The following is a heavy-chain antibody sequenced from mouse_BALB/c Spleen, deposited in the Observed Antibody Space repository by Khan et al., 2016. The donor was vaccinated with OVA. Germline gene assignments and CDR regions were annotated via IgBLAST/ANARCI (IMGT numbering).Heavy chain of an antibody. CDR2: INPSTDYT. Sequence: QVQLKQSGAELAKPGASVKMSCKASGYTFTSYWMHWVKQRPGQGLEWIGYINPSTDYTEYNQKFKDKATLTVDKSSSTAYMQLTSLTSEDSAVYYCVNHGSSSDWFTYWGQGTLVTVSA. CDR3: VNHGSSSDWFTY. V-gene: IGHV1-7*01. J-gene: IGHJ3*01. CDR1: GYTFTSYW. D-gene: IGHD1-1*01.